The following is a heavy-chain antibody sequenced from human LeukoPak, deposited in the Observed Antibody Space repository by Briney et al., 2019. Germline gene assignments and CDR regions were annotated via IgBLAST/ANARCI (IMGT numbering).Heavy chain of an antibody. CDR3: ARGTRGYSYGNYYYYMDV. V-gene: IGHV4-34*01. J-gene: IGHJ6*03. D-gene: IGHD5-18*01. CDR2: INHSGST. Sequence: SETLSLTCAVYGGSFSGYYWSWIRQPPGKGLEWIGEINHSGSTNYNPSPKSRVTISVDTSKNQFSLKLSSVTAADTAVYYCARGTRGYSYGNYYYYMDVWGKGTTVTVSS. CDR1: GGSFSGYY.